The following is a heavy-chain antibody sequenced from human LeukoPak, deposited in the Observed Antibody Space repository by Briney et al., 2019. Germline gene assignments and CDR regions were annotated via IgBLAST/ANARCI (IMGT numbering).Heavy chain of an antibody. CDR2: INPNSGGT. CDR1: GYTFTGYY. J-gene: IGHJ3*02. Sequence: ASVKVSCKASGYTFTGYYMHWVRQAPGQGLEWMGRINPNSGGTNCAQKFQGRVTMTRDTSISTAYMELSRLRSDDTAVYYCAREGRDSSGYYLQGWGAFAIWGQGTMVTVSS. V-gene: IGHV1-2*06. D-gene: IGHD3-22*01. CDR3: AREGRDSSGYYLQGWGAFAI.